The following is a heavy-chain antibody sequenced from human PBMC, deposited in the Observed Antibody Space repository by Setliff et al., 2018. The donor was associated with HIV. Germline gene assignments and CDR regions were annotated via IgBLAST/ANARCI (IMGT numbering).Heavy chain of an antibody. CDR3: ARLRITMIMMLNYFDY. J-gene: IGHJ4*02. CDR1: GDSISTDGFY. D-gene: IGHD3-22*01. Sequence: PSETLSLTCTVSGDSISTDGFYWSWIRQPAGRGLEWIGRVFSSGSTNYNPSLNSRVTISVDTSKNQLSLRLTSVTAADTALYFCARLRITMIMMLNYFDYWGQGTLVTVSS. V-gene: IGHV4-61*02. CDR2: VFSSGST.